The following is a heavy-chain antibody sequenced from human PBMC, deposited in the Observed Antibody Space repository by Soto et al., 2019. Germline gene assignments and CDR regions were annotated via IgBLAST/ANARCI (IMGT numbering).Heavy chain of an antibody. CDR1: GGSFSGYY. V-gene: IGHV4-34*01. CDR2: INHSGST. Sequence: SETLSLTCAVYGGSFSGYYWSWIRQPPGKGLEWIGEINHSGSTNYNPSLKSRVTISVDTSKNQFSLKLSSVTAADTAVYYCARALSGQPFNWFDPWGQGTPVTVSS. CDR3: ARALSGQPFNWFDP. J-gene: IGHJ5*02. D-gene: IGHD3-10*01.